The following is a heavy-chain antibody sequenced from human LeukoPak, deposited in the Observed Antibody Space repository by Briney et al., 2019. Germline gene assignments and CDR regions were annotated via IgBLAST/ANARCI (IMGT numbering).Heavy chain of an antibody. V-gene: IGHV3-7*05. Sequence: GGSLRLSCAASGFTFSLYWMSWVRQAPGKGLEWVANVKQDGSETNYVDSVKGRFTISRDNAKNSLFLQMNSLRVEDTAVYYCASTQTSDYWGQGTLVTVSS. J-gene: IGHJ4*02. CDR2: VKQDGSET. CDR3: ASTQTSDY. CDR1: GFTFSLYW.